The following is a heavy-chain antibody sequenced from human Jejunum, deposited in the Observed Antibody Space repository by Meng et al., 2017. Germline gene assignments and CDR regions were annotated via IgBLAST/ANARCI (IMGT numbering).Heavy chain of an antibody. J-gene: IGHJ4*02. Sequence: VQLVESGGGVVQPGRSLRLSCAASGFTFSSDWMHWVRQVPGKGLVWVSRISTDGRTTNYADSVKGRFTISRDNSKNTLYLQMNSLRAEDTAVYYCIRGRGDKYGYFDYWGQGTLVTVSS. V-gene: IGHV3-74*02. CDR2: ISTDGRTT. D-gene: IGHD5-18*01. CDR3: IRGRGDKYGYFDY. CDR1: GFTFSSDW.